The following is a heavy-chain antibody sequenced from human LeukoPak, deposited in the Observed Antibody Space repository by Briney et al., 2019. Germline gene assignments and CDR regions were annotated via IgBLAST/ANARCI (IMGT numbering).Heavy chain of an antibody. D-gene: IGHD6-13*01. CDR2: ISSSSYI. V-gene: IGHV3-21*01. J-gene: IGHJ6*03. CDR1: GFTFSSYS. CDR3: AGAYSTLYYYYMDV. Sequence: GGSLRLSCAASGFTFSSYSMNWVRQAPGKGLEWVSSISSSSYIYYADSVEGRFTISRDNAKNSLYLQMNSLRAEDTAVYYCAGAYSTLYYYYMDVWGKGTTVTISS.